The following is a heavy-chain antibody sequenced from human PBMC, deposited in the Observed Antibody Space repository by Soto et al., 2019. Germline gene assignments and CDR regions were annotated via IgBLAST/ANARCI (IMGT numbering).Heavy chain of an antibody. D-gene: IGHD4-17*01. CDR3: ASVTVTTHPYYFDY. J-gene: IGHJ4*02. V-gene: IGHV1-46*03. CDR2: INPSGGST. Sequence: ASVKVSCKASVYTFTIYFMHWLRLAHRQGLEWMGIINPSGGSTSYAQKFQGRVAMTRDTSTSTVYMELSSLRSEDTAVYYCASVTVTTHPYYFDYWGQGTLVTVSS. CDR1: VYTFTIYF.